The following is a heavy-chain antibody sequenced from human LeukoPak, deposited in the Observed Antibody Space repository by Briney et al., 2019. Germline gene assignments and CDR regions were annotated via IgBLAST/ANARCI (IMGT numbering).Heavy chain of an antibody. CDR2: IWYDGSNK. CDR1: GFTFSNYG. Sequence: PGSSLRLSCAASGFTFSNYGIHWVRQAPGKGLEWVALIWYDGSNKYYADSVKGRSTISRDNSKSTVYLQMNGLRAEDTAVYYCARAGLGAAADVWGQGTLVTVSS. CDR3: ARAGLGAAADV. J-gene: IGHJ4*02. D-gene: IGHD6-13*01. V-gene: IGHV3-33*01.